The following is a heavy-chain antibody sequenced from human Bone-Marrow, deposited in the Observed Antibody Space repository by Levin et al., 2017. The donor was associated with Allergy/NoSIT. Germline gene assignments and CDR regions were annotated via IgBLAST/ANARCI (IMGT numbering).Heavy chain of an antibody. Sequence: GESLKISCAASGFTFSSYAMSWVRQAPGKGLEWVSAISGSGGSTYYADSVKGRFTISRDNSKNTLYLQINSLRAEDTAVYYCAAPMVRGVSYFDYWGQGTLVTVSS. V-gene: IGHV3-23*01. CDR2: ISGSGGST. J-gene: IGHJ4*02. CDR1: GFTFSSYA. CDR3: AAPMVRGVSYFDY. D-gene: IGHD3-10*01.